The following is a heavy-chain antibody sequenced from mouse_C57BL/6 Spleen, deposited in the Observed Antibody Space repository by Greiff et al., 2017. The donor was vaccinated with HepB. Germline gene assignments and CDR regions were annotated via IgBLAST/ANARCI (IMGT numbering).Heavy chain of an antibody. CDR3: ARGRGYSKGYAMDY. CDR2: IYPGDGDT. V-gene: IGHV1-82*01. D-gene: IGHD2-5*01. Sequence: VQLQQSGPELVKPGASVKISCKASGYAFSSSWMNWVKQRPGKGLEWIGRIYPGDGDTNYNGKFKGKATLTADKSSSTAYMQLSSLTSEDSAVYFCARGRGYSKGYAMDYWGQGTSVTVSS. J-gene: IGHJ4*01. CDR1: GYAFSSSW.